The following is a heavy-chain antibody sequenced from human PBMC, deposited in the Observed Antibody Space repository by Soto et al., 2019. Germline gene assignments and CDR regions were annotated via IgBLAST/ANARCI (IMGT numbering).Heavy chain of an antibody. V-gene: IGHV3-30-3*01. Sequence: QVQLVESGGGVVQPGRSLRLSCAASGFTFSSYAMHWVRQAPGKGLEWVAVISYDGSNKYYADSVKGRFTISRDNSKNTLYLQMNSLRAEDTAVYYCARGGNYYDSSGYYWQDAFDIWGQGTMVTVSS. CDR3: ARGGNYYDSSGYYWQDAFDI. D-gene: IGHD3-22*01. CDR2: ISYDGSNK. J-gene: IGHJ3*02. CDR1: GFTFSSYA.